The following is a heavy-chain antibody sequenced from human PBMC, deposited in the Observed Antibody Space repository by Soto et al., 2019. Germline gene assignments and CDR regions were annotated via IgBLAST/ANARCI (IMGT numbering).Heavy chain of an antibody. Sequence: VKVSCKASGYTFTSYDINWVRQATGQGLEWMGWMNPNSGNTGYAQKFQGRVTMTRNTSISTAYMELSSLRSEDTAVYYCARGEVVVPIIYGMDVWGQGTTVTVSS. V-gene: IGHV1-8*01. J-gene: IGHJ6*02. D-gene: IGHD3-22*01. CDR2: MNPNSGNT. CDR1: GYTFTSYD. CDR3: ARGEVVVPIIYGMDV.